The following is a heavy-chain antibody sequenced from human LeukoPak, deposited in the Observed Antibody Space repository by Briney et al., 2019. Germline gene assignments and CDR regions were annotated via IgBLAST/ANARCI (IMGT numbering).Heavy chain of an antibody. Sequence: PSETLSLTCTVSGGSISSYYWSWIRQPPGKGLEWIGYIYYSGSTNYNPSLKSRVTISVDTSKNQFSLKLSSVTAADTAVYYCARLRRDGYNFKDYYYYYGMDVWGQGTTVTVSS. CDR3: ARLRRDGYNFKDYYYYYGMDV. V-gene: IGHV4-59*08. J-gene: IGHJ6*02. CDR2: IYYSGST. D-gene: IGHD5-24*01. CDR1: GGSISSYY.